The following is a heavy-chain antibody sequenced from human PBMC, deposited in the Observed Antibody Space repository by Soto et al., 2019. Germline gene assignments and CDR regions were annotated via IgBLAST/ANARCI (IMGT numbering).Heavy chain of an antibody. Sequence: EVQVVESGGGLVEPGGSLRLSCAASGFTLSNAWMSWVRQAPGKGLEWVGRIKSKKDGGATDFAAPVKGRFAISRDDSKNTLYLQMNSLKTEDTAVYFCTTDYYDATGYYGYFQYWGQGTLLTVSS. J-gene: IGHJ1*01. CDR3: TTDYYDATGYYGYFQY. V-gene: IGHV3-15*01. CDR2: IKSKKDGGAT. CDR1: GFTLSNAW. D-gene: IGHD3-22*01.